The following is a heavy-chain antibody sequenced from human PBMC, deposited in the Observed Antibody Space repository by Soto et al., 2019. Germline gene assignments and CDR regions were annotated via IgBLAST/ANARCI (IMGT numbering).Heavy chain of an antibody. CDR1: GYSFTSYW. J-gene: IGHJ6*02. CDR2: IDPSDSYT. D-gene: IGHD6-6*01. V-gene: IGHV5-10-1*01. Sequence: PGESLKISCKGSGYSFTSYWISWVRQMPGKGLEWMGRIDPSDSYTNYSPSFQGHVTISADKSISTAYLQWSSLKASDTAMYYCARRKKSSSSYYYYYGMDVWGQGTTVTV. CDR3: ARRKKSSSSYYYYYGMDV.